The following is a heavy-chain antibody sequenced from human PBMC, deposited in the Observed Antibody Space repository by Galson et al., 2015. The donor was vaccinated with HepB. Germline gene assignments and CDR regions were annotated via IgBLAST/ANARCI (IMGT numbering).Heavy chain of an antibody. Sequence: SVKVSCKASGYTFTSYGISWVRQAPGQGLEWMGWISAYNGNTNYAQKLQGRVTMTTDTSTSTAYMELRSLRSDDTAVYYCARSYYDILTGYLEDYWGQGTLVTVSS. CDR3: ARSYYDILTGYLEDY. J-gene: IGHJ4*02. CDR1: GYTFTSYG. D-gene: IGHD3-9*01. CDR2: ISAYNGNT. V-gene: IGHV1-18*01.